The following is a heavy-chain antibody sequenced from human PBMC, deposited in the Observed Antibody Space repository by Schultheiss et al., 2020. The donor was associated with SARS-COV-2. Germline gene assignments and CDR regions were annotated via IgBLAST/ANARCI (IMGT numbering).Heavy chain of an antibody. CDR1: GFTFSSYS. CDR3: AKLTLYYFDY. V-gene: IGHV3-74*01. Sequence: GGSLRLSCAASGFTFSSYSMNWVRQAPGKGLVWVSRINSDGSSTSYADSVKGRFTISRDNSKNTLYLQMNSLRAEDTAVYYCAKLTLYYFDYWGQGTLVTVSS. CDR2: INSDGSST. J-gene: IGHJ4*02. D-gene: IGHD3-9*01.